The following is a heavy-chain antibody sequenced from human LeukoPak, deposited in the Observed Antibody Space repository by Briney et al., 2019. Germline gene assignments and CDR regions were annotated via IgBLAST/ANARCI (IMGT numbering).Heavy chain of an antibody. J-gene: IGHJ4*02. CDR3: ARDDAAPGIIFDY. CDR1: GFTFSSYW. Sequence: GGSLRHSCAASGFTFSSYWMHWVRQAPGKGLVWVSRIHSDGSSRKYADSVRGRFTISRDNAKKTLYLQMNSLRAEDTAVYFCARDDAAPGIIFDYWGQGTLVTVSS. D-gene: IGHD6-13*01. CDR2: IHSDGSSR. V-gene: IGHV3-74*03.